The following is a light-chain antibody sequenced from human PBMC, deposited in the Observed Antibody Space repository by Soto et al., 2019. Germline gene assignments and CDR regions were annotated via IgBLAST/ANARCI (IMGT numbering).Light chain of an antibody. CDR3: AAWDDSLNGYV. CDR2: GNS. CDR1: SSNIGAGYD. J-gene: IGLJ1*01. V-gene: IGLV1-40*01. Sequence: QSVLAQPPSVSGAPGQRVTISCTGSSSNIGAGYDVHWYQQLPGTAPKLLIYGNSNRPSGVPDRFSGSKSGTSASLAISALQSEDEADYYCAAWDDSLNGYVFGTGTKVTVL.